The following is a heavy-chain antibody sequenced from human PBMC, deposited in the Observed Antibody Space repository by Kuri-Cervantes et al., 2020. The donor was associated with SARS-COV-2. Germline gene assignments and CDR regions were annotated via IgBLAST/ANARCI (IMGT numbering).Heavy chain of an antibody. V-gene: IGHV4-39*07. CDR2: IYYSGST. CDR3: ARREMATMSFDY. CDR1: GDSISSSAYY. J-gene: IGHJ4*02. D-gene: IGHD5-24*01. Sequence: SETLSLTCTVSGDSISSSAYYWGWIRQPPGKGLEWIGSIYYSGSTHYNPSLKSRVTISVDTSKNQFSLKLSSVTAADTAVYYCARREMATMSFDYWGQGTLVTVSS.